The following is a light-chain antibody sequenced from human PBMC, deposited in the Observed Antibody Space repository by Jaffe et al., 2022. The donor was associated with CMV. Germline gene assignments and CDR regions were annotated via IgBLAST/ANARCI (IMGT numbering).Light chain of an antibody. CDR1: SLRANY. CDR3: HSRDSSDNHWV. J-gene: IGLJ3*02. CDR2: GKN. Sequence: SSELTQDPAVSVALGQTVRITCQGDSLRANYATWYQQKPGQAPVLVIYGKNNRPSGIPDRFSGSSSGNTASLIITGAQPEDDADYYCHSRDSSDNHWVFGGGTKLTVL. V-gene: IGLV3-19*01.